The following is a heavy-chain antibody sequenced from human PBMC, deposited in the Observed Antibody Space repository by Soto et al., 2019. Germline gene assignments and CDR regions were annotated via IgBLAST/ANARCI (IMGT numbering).Heavy chain of an antibody. J-gene: IGHJ6*03. CDR3: VKDSTAMVTVYMDV. CDR2: ISWNSGSI. V-gene: IGHV3-9*01. D-gene: IGHD5-18*01. Sequence: GGSLRLSCAASGFTFDDYAMHWVRQAPGKGLEWVSGISWNSGSIGYADSVKGRFTISRDNAKNSLYLQMNSLRAEDTALYYCVKDSTAMVTVYMDVWGKGTTVTVSS. CDR1: GFTFDDYA.